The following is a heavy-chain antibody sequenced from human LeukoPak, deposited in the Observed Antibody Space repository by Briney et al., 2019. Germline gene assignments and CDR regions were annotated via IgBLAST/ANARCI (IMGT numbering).Heavy chain of an antibody. CDR3: ARDCSSTSCYQDAFDI. J-gene: IGHJ3*02. V-gene: IGHV4-61*02. D-gene: IGHD2-2*01. CDR2: IYTSGST. CDR1: GGSISSGSYY. Sequence: SQTLSLTCTVSGGSISSGSYYWSWIRQPAGKGLEWIGRIYTSGSTNYNPSLKSRVTISVDTSKNQFSLKLSSVTAADTAVYYCARDCSSTSCYQDAFDIWGQGTMVTVSS.